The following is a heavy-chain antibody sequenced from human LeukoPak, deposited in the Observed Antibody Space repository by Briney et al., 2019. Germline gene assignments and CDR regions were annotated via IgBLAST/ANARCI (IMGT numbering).Heavy chain of an antibody. CDR1: GFTFNKYG. CDR3: ARAGIDNALGP. J-gene: IGHJ5*02. D-gene: IGHD2-2*01. V-gene: IGHV3-33*01. Sequence: GGSLRLSCAASGFTFNKYGINWVRQSPGKGLEWVAIIWYDGGNKYFAESVMGRFTISKDNSKNTVDLQMNSLRIEDTGVYYCARAGIDNALGPWGQGTQVTVSS. CDR2: IWYDGGNK.